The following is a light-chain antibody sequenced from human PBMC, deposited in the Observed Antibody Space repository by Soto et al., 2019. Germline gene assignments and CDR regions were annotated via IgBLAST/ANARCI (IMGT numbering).Light chain of an antibody. Sequence: QSVLTQPPSVSAAPGQRVTISCSGSSSNIGGNSVSWYQQLPGTAPKLLIYDDDKRPSGIPDRFSGSKSGTSATLGITGFQTGDEAHYYCGSWDSSLSAYVFGTGIKFTVL. J-gene: IGLJ1*01. CDR1: SSNIGGNS. V-gene: IGLV1-51*01. CDR2: DDD. CDR3: GSWDSSLSAYV.